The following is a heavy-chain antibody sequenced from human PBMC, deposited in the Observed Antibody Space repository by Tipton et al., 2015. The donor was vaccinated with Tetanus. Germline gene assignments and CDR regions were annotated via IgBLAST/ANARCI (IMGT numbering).Heavy chain of an antibody. CDR3: ARLREVVSRSGWAFDY. CDR1: GGSMSTGGHY. Sequence: TLSLTCIVSGGSMSTGGHYGAWVRQSPGQGLEWIGSLTYSGRTYYNPSLKSRVSMAVDTSRKDFSVRLRSVTAADTAVYFCARLREVVSRSGWAFDYWGQGSLVIVSS. J-gene: IGHJ4*02. CDR2: LTYSGRT. D-gene: IGHD3-10*01. V-gene: IGHV4-39*02.